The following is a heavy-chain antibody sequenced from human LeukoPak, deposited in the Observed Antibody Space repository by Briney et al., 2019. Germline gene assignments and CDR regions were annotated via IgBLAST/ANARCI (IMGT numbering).Heavy chain of an antibody. CDR1: GFTFSSYE. Sequence: GGSLRLSCAASGFTFSSYEMNWVRQASGKGLEWVGRIRSKANSYATAYAASVKGRFTISRDDSKNTAYLQMNSLKTEDTAVYYCTRHIGTWGQGTMVTVSS. V-gene: IGHV3-73*01. J-gene: IGHJ3*01. CDR2: IRSKANSYAT. D-gene: IGHD1-1*01. CDR3: TRHIGT.